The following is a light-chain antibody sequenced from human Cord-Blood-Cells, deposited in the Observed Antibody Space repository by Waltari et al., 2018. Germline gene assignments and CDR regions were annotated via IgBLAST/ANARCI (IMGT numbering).Light chain of an antibody. CDR1: QNVLYSSNNKNY. V-gene: IGKV4-1*01. J-gene: IGKJ4*01. CDR2: WAS. Sequence: DIVMTQSPDSLAVSLGERATINCNSSQNVLYSSNNKNYLAWYQQKPGQPPKLLIYWASTRESGVPDRFSGSGSGTDFTLTISSLQAEDVAVYYCQQYYSTPLTFGGGTKVEIK. CDR3: QQYYSTPLT.